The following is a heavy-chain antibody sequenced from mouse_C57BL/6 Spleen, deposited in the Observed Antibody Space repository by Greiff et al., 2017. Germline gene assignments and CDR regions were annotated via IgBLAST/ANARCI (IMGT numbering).Heavy chain of an antibody. CDR1: GFTFSDYG. J-gene: IGHJ4*01. V-gene: IGHV5-17*01. CDR3: ASRPTVVSMDY. D-gene: IGHD1-1*01. CDR2: ISSGSSTI. Sequence: EVHLVESGGGLVKPGGSLKLSCAASGFTFSDYGMHWVRQAPEKGLEWVAYISSGSSTIYYADTVKGRFTISRDNAKNTLFLQMTSLRSEDTAMYYCASRPTVVSMDYWGKGTSVTVSS.